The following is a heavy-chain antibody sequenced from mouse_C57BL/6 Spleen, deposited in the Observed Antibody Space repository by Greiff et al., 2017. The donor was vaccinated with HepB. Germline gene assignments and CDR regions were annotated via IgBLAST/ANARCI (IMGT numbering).Heavy chain of an antibody. CDR2: IYPGDGDT. CDR3: AREGVFAY. CDR1: GYAFSSSW. Sequence: VQLKESGPELVKPGASVKISCKASGYAFSSSWMNWVRQRPGKGLEWIGRIYPGDGDTNYNGKFKGKATLTADKSSSTAYMQLSSLTSEDSAVYFCAREGVFAYWGQGTLVTVSA. J-gene: IGHJ3*01. V-gene: IGHV1-82*01.